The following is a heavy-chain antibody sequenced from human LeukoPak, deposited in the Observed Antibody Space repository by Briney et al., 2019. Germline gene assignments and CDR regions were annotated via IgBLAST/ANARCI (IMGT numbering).Heavy chain of an antibody. V-gene: IGHV1-2*02. CDR2: INPNSGGT. J-gene: IGHJ4*02. D-gene: IGHD3-22*01. Sequence: ASVKVSCKASGYTFTSYGIIWLQQAPGQGLKWMGWINPNSGGTNYAQKFQGRVNMTRDTSISTAYMELSRLRSDDTAVYYCAREGWGDSSGFDYWDQGTLVTVSS. CDR3: AREGWGDSSGFDY. CDR1: GYTFTSYG.